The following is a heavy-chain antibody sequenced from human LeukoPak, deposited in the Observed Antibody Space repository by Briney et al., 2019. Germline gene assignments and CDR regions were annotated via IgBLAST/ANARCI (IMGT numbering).Heavy chain of an antibody. Sequence: GGSLRLSCAASRFTFSNYAMSWVRQAPGKGLEWVSVITSNGGNTYYADSVKGRFTISRDNSKNTLYLQMNSLRAEDTAVYYCTKDKEDIVLMVFALSGYYFDYWGQGTLVTVSP. CDR3: TKDKEDIVLMVFALSGYYFDY. D-gene: IGHD2-8*01. CDR2: ITSNGGNT. CDR1: RFTFSNYA. V-gene: IGHV3-23*01. J-gene: IGHJ4*02.